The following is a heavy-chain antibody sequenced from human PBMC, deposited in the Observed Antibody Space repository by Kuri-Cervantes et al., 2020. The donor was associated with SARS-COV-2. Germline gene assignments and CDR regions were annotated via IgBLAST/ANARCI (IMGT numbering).Heavy chain of an antibody. V-gene: IGHV3-7*01. J-gene: IGHJ4*02. Sequence: GGSLRLSCAVYGGSFSGYYWSWIRQPPGKGLEWVANIKQDGSEKYYVDSVKGRFTISKDNAKNSLYLQMNSLRAEDTAVYYCARDWGIGGDSGYDYMVYWGQGTLVTVSS. D-gene: IGHD5-12*01. CDR3: ARDWGIGGDSGYDYMVY. CDR1: GGSFSGYY. CDR2: IKQDGSEK.